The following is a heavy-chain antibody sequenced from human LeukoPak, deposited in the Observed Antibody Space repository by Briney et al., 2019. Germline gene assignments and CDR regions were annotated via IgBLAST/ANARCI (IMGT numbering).Heavy chain of an antibody. CDR1: GGSISGSSYY. J-gene: IGHJ6*02. Sequence: KSSETLSLTCTVSGGSISGSSYYWGWIRQPPGKGLEWIGEINHSGSTNYNPSLKSRVTISVDTSKNQFSLKLSSVTAADTAVYYCARGALRFLEWLLAPAYYYYGMDVWGQGTTVTVSS. V-gene: IGHV4-39*07. D-gene: IGHD3-3*01. CDR3: ARGALRFLEWLLAPAYYYYGMDV. CDR2: INHSGST.